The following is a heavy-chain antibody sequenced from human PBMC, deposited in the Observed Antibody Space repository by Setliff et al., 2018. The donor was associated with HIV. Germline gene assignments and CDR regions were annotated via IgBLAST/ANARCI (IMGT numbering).Heavy chain of an antibody. Sequence: SETLSLTCTVSGGSISSSSYYWGWIRQPPGKGLEWIGSIYYSGSTYYNPSRKSRVTISVDTSKNQFSLKLNSVTAADTAVYYCARGRPDYYGSGSYYPFDYWGQGTLVTVSS. D-gene: IGHD3-10*01. CDR1: GGSISSSSYY. CDR3: ARGRPDYYGSGSYYPFDY. CDR2: IYYSGST. J-gene: IGHJ4*02. V-gene: IGHV4-39*07.